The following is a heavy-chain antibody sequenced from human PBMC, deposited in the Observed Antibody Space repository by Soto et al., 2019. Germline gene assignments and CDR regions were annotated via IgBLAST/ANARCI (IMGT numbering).Heavy chain of an antibody. CDR3: ARGGELLVQVVYFDY. CDR2: IIPIFGTA. Sequence: QVQLVQSGAEVKKPGSSVKVSCKASGGTFSSYAISWVRQAPGQGLEWMGGIIPIFGTANYAQKFQGRVTITADESTSTADMELSRLRSEDTAVYYCARGGELLVQVVYFDYWGQGTLVTVSS. D-gene: IGHD1-26*01. V-gene: IGHV1-69*01. J-gene: IGHJ4*02. CDR1: GGTFSSYA.